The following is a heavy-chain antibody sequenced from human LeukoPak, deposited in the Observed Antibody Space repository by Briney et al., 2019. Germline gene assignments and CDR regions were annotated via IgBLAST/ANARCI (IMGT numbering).Heavy chain of an antibody. CDR2: IYPDDSDT. J-gene: IGHJ3*02. CDR3: ARSGYSSSPNDAFDI. D-gene: IGHD6-6*01. V-gene: IGHV5-51*01. Sequence: GESLKISCKGSGYSFTSYWIGWVRQMPGKGLEWMGIIYPDDSDTRYSPSFQGQVTISADKSISTAYLQWSSLKASDTAMYYCARSGYSSSPNDAFDIWGQGTMVTVSS. CDR1: GYSFTSYW.